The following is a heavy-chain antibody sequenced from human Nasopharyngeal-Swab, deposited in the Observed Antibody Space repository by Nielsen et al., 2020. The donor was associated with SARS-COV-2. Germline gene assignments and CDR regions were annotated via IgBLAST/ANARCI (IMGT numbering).Heavy chain of an antibody. V-gene: IGHV4-59*01. J-gene: IGHJ4*02. CDR3: ARGGRITIIDY. CDR1: GGSISSYY. Sequence: SETLSLTCTVSGGSISSYYWSWIRQPPGKGLEWIGYIYYSGSTNYNPSLKSRVTISVDTSKNQFSLKLSSVTAADAAVYYRARGGRITIIDYWGQGTLVTVSS. D-gene: IGHD3-3*01. CDR2: IYYSGST.